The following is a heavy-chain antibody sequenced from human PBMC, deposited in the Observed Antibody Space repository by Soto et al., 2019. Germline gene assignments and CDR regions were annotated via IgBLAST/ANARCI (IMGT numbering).Heavy chain of an antibody. CDR2: INHSGST. V-gene: IGHV4-34*01. CDR1: CGSFSGYY. D-gene: IGHD3-9*01. CDR3: ASHPTYYDILTGYTPLDY. J-gene: IGHJ4*02. Sequence: QVQLQQWGAGLLKPSETLSLTCAVYCGSFSGYYWSWIRQPPGKGLEWIGEINHSGSTNYNPSLKSRVTISVDTSKNQFSLKLSSVTAADTAVYYCASHPTYYDILTGYTPLDYWGQGTLVTVSS.